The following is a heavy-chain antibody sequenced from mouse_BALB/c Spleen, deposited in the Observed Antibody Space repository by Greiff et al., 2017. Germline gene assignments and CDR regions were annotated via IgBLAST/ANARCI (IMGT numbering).Heavy chain of an antibody. V-gene: IGHV5-9*03. D-gene: IGHD2-1*01. CDR1: GFTFSSYT. CDR2: ISSGGGNT. Sequence: EVMLVESGGGLVKPGGSLKLSCAASGFTFSSYTMSWVRQTPEKRLEWVATISSGGGNTYYPDSVKGRFTISRDNAKNNLYLQMSSLRSEDTALYYCARNYRTGYAMDYWGQGTSVTVSS. CDR3: ARNYRTGYAMDY. J-gene: IGHJ4*01.